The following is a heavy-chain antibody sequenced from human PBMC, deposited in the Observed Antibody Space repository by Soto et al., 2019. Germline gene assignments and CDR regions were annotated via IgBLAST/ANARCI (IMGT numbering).Heavy chain of an antibody. CDR1: GFTFDDYA. CDR3: ARDLASFVDYTNSYYYGMHV. Sequence: EVQLVESGGDLVQPGRSLRLSCAASGFTFDDYAMHWVRQAAGKGLEWVSGISWNSGSIGYADSVKGRFTISRDNAKNSLYQQMNRLRAEDTALHYCARDLASFVDYTNSYYYGMHVWGQGLTLTVSS. CDR2: ISWNSGSI. D-gene: IGHD4-4*01. J-gene: IGHJ6*02. V-gene: IGHV3-9*01.